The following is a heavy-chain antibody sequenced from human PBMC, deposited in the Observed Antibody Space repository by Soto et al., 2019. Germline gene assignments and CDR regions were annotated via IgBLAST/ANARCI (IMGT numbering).Heavy chain of an antibody. J-gene: IGHJ4*02. D-gene: IGHD5-18*01. V-gene: IGHV4-59*01. CDR2: ISYSGTT. Sequence: SETLSLTCTVSGGSLSSYYWSWIRRPPGMGLEWIASISYSGTTNYNSSLKSRVTISIDTSKNQFPLKLNSVTAADTAVYHCAREGYNFGPFDYWGQGALVTVS. CDR3: AREGYNFGPFDY. CDR1: GGSLSSYY.